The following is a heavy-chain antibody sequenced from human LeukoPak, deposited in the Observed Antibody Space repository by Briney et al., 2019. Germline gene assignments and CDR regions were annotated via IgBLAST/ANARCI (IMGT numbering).Heavy chain of an antibody. J-gene: IGHJ3*02. CDR1: GFTFSSYA. CDR3: VKDRNTAMVEGAFDI. CDR2: ISSNGGST. D-gene: IGHD5-18*01. Sequence: GGSLRLSCSASGFTFSSYAMHWVRQAPGKGLEYVSAISSNGGSTYYADSVKGRFTISRDNSKNTLYLQMGSLRAEGTAVYYCVKDRNTAMVEGAFDIWGQGTMVTVSS. V-gene: IGHV3-64D*06.